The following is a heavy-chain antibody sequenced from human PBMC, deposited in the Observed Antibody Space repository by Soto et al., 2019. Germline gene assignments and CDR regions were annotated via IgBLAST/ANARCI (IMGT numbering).Heavy chain of an antibody. J-gene: IGHJ4*02. CDR2: IYSGGST. CDR3: ARGSGYDYDPTIDY. Sequence: EVRLVESGGGLVQPGGSLRLSCAASGFTVSSNYMSWVRQAPGKGLEWVSVIYSGGSTYYVDSVKGRFTISRDNSKNKLYLQMNCLRADDTAVYYCARGSGYDYDPTIDYWGQGTLVTVSS. V-gene: IGHV3-66*01. CDR1: GFTVSSNY. D-gene: IGHD5-12*01.